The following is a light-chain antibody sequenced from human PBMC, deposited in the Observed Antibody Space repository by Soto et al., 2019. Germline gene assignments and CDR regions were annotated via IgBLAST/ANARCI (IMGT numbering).Light chain of an antibody. CDR2: YDS. V-gene: IGLV3-21*04. CDR1: NIGSKS. J-gene: IGLJ2*01. CDR3: QVWDSSSDPP. Sequence: SYELTQPPSVSVAPGETARITCGGNNIGSKSVHWYQQKPGQAPVLVIYYDSDRPSGIPERFSGSNSGNTATLTISRVEAGDEADYYCQVWDSSSDPPFGGGTKLTVL.